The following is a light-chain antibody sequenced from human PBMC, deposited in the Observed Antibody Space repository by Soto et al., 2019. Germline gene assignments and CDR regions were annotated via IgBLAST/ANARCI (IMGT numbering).Light chain of an antibody. V-gene: IGLV2-11*01. CDR2: DVT. CDR3: CSYAGTYTWI. Sequence: QSALTQPRSVSGSPGQSVTISCTGASNNVGGYNYVSWYQHHPGKVPQLIIYDVTKRPSGVPDRFSGSKSGNTASLTISGLQVEDEADYYCCSYAGTYTWIFGGGTKVPVL. J-gene: IGLJ2*01. CDR1: SNNVGGYNY.